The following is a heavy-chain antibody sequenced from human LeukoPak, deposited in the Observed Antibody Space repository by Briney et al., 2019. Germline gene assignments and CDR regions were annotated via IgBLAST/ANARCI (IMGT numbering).Heavy chain of an antibody. V-gene: IGHV4-39*07. CDR1: GGSISSSSYY. Sequence: SETLYLTCTVSGGSISSSSYYWGWIRQPPGKGLEWIGSIYYSGSTYYNPSLKSRVTISVDTSKNQFSLKLSSVTAADTAVYYCARAAPLIDIVVVVAAPDYWGQGTLVTVSS. CDR2: IYYSGST. J-gene: IGHJ4*02. CDR3: ARAAPLIDIVVVVAAPDY. D-gene: IGHD2-15*01.